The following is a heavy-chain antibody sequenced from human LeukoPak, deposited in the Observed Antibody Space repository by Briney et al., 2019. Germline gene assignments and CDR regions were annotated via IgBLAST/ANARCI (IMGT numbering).Heavy chain of an antibody. CDR3: AREVEEAGFDF. CDR1: GGSISSSSYY. D-gene: IGHD6-13*01. V-gene: IGHV4-61*02. J-gene: IGHJ4*02. Sequence: SQTLSLTCTVSGGSISSSSYYWSWIRQPAGKGLEWIGRMYTSGSSNYNPSLKSRVTISVDTSKNQFSLKLSSVTVADTAVYYCAREVEEAGFDFWGQGTLVTVSS. CDR2: MYTSGSS.